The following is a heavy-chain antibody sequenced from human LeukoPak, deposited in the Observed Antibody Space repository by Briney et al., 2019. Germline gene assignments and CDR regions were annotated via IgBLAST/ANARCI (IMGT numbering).Heavy chain of an antibody. CDR3: GIRGGLPGNAFDN. D-gene: IGHD5/OR15-5a*01. V-gene: IGHV1-8*01. CDR2: MNPNSGNT. CDR1: GYTFTSYD. Sequence: ASVKVSCKASGYTFTSYDINWVRQATGQGLEWMGWMNPNSGNTGYAQKFQGRVTMTRNTSISTAYMELSSLRSEETAVYDCGIRGGLPGNAFDNWGQGTMVTVSS. J-gene: IGHJ3*02.